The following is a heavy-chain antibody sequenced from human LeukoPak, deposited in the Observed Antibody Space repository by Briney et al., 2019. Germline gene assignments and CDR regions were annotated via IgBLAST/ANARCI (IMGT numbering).Heavy chain of an antibody. D-gene: IGHD2/OR15-2a*01. CDR3: ARDANKKNYFDC. Sequence: QPGGSLRLSCAASGFTVSSSYMNWVRQAPGKGLEWVSVIYTGGSTYYADSVKGRFTISRDNSKNTLYLQVNSLRAEDTAVYYCARDANKKNYFDCWGQGTLVTVSS. J-gene: IGHJ4*02. CDR2: IYTGGST. V-gene: IGHV3-53*01. CDR1: GFTVSSSY.